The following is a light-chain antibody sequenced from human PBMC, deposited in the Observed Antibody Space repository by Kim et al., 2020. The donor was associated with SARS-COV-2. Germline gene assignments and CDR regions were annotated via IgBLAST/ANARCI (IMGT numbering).Light chain of an antibody. CDR3: QQYVNSPYT. CDR1: QSVSSNY. V-gene: IGKV3-20*01. J-gene: IGKJ2*01. CDR2: GAS. Sequence: LSPGERATLSCRVSQSVSSNYLAWYQQKLGQAPRLLIYGASSRATGIPDRFSGSGSGTDFTLTISRLEPEDFAVYYCQQYVNSPYTFGQGTKLEI.